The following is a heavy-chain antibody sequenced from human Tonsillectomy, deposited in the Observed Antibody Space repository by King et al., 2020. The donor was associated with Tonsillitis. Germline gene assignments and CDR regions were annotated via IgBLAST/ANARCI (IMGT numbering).Heavy chain of an antibody. CDR3: ARDRVARIVGANELDY. Sequence: QLVQSGAEVKKPGASVKVSCKASGYTFTSYYMHWVRQAPGQGLEWMGIINPSGGSTSYAQKFQGRVTMTRDTSTSTVYMELSSLRSEDTAVYYCARDRVARIVGANELDYWGQGTLVTVSS. V-gene: IGHV1-46*01. J-gene: IGHJ4*02. D-gene: IGHD1-26*01. CDR2: INPSGGST. CDR1: GYTFTSYY.